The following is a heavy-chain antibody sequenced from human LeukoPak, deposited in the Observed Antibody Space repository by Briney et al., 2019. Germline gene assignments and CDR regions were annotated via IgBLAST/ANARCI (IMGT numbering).Heavy chain of an antibody. CDR1: GFTFSSYG. D-gene: IGHD6-19*01. Sequence: GGSLGLSCAASGFTFSSYGMHWVRQAPGKGLEWVAVIWYDGSNKYYADSVKGRFTISRDNSKNTLYLQMNSLRAEDTAVYYCARDSAPNSSGWTFDYWGQGTLVTVSS. J-gene: IGHJ4*02. CDR2: IWYDGSNK. CDR3: ARDSAPNSSGWTFDY. V-gene: IGHV3-33*01.